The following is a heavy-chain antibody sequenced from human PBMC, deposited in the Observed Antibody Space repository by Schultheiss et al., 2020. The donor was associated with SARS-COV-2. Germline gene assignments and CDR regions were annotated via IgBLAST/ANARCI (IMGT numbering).Heavy chain of an antibody. V-gene: IGHV4-59*08. CDR3: AIIGGYSYGYAQGY. D-gene: IGHD5-18*01. J-gene: IGHJ4*01. Sequence: SETLSLTCTVSGGSISSYYWSWIRQPPGKGLEWIGYIYYSGSTNYNPSLKSRVTISVDTSKNQFSLKLSSVTAADTAVYYCAIIGGYSYGYAQGYWGHGTLVTVSS. CDR1: GGSISSYY. CDR2: IYYSGST.